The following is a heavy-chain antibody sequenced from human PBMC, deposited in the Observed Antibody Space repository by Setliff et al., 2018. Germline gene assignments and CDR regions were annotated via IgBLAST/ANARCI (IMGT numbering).Heavy chain of an antibody. J-gene: IGHJ4*02. Sequence: PSETLSLTCTVSGASISTHYRSWIRQPPGKGLEWIGHTYYIGATNYNPSLKGRVTISVDTSKNQVSLKMNFVTAADTAVYYCARGGVLGTGDFDYWGQGTLVTVSS. CDR1: GASISTHY. CDR2: TYYIGAT. V-gene: IGHV4-59*11. D-gene: IGHD3-16*01. CDR3: ARGGVLGTGDFDY.